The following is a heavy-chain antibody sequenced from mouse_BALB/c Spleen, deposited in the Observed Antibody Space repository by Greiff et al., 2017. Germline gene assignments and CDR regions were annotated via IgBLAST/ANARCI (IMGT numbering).Heavy chain of an antibody. D-gene: IGHD2-12*01. CDR3: AGFTTRGLDY. J-gene: IGHJ2*01. V-gene: IGHV1-4*02. CDR1: GYTFTSYT. Sequence: VQLQQSAAELARPGASVKMSCKASGYTFTSYTMHWVKQRPGQGLEWIGYINPSSGYTEYNQKFKDKTTLTADKSSSTAYMQLSSLTSEDSAVYYCAGFTTRGLDYWGQGTTLTVSS. CDR2: INPSSGYT.